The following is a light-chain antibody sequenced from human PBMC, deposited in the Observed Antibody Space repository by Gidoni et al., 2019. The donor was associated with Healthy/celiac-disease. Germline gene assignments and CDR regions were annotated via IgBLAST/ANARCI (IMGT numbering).Light chain of an antibody. Sequence: DIVMTQSPDSLAVSRGGRATTNCKSSQSVLYSSKNRNYLAWYQQKPGQPPKLLIYWASTRESGVPDRFSGSGSGTDFTLTISSLQAEDVAVYYCQQYCSTPVTFGQGTKVEIK. V-gene: IGKV4-1*01. CDR1: QSVLYSSKNRNY. CDR2: WAS. CDR3: QQYCSTPVT. J-gene: IGKJ1*01.